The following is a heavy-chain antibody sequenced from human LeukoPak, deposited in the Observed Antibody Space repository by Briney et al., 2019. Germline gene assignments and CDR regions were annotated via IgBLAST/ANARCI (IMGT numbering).Heavy chain of an antibody. Sequence: GESLKISCKGSGYSFSSYYIGWVRQMPGKGLEWMGIIYPGDSDTTYSPSFQGQVTISVGKSISTAYLQWSSLKASDTAMYYCAGRRLESYDAFDIWGQGTMVTVSS. V-gene: IGHV5-51*01. CDR2: IYPGDSDT. J-gene: IGHJ3*02. D-gene: IGHD3-3*01. CDR1: GYSFSSYY. CDR3: AGRRLESYDAFDI.